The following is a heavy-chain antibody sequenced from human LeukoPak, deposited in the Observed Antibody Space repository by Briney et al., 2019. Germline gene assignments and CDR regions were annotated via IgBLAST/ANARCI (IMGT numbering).Heavy chain of an antibody. V-gene: IGHV4-39*01. D-gene: IGHD2-2*01. CDR1: GGSISSSSYY. Sequence: SETLSLTCTVAGGSISSSSYYWGWIRQPPGKGLEWIGSIYYSGSTYYNPSLKSRVTISVDTSKNQFSLKLSSVTAADTAVYYCARRVGYCSSTSCLAYNWFDPWGQGTLVTVSS. J-gene: IGHJ5*02. CDR3: ARRVGYCSSTSCLAYNWFDP. CDR2: IYYSGST.